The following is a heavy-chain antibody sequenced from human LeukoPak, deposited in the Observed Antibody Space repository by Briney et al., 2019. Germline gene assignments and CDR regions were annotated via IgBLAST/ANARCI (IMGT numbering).Heavy chain of an antibody. D-gene: IGHD6-13*01. CDR1: GGSISSYY. V-gene: IGHV4-59*08. CDR3: ARVYSSSLNYFDY. J-gene: IGHJ4*02. Sequence: SETLSLTCTVSGGSISSYYWSWIRQPPGKGLEWIGYIYYSGSTNYNPSLKSRVTISVDTSKNQFSLELSSVTAADTAVYYCARVYSSSLNYFDYWGQGTLVTVSS. CDR2: IYYSGST.